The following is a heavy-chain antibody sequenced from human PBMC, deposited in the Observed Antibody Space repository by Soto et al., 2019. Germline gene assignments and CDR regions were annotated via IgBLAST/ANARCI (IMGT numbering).Heavy chain of an antibody. D-gene: IGHD6-19*01. CDR2: INAGNGNT. CDR3: ARDLGGWPDY. Sequence: QVQLVQSGAEVKKPGASVKVACKASGYTFTSYAIHWVRQAPGQRLEWMGWINAGNGNTKYSQKFQDRVTITRDTSASTAYMELSSLRSQDTAVYYCARDLGGWPDYWGQGTLVTVSS. J-gene: IGHJ4*02. V-gene: IGHV1-3*01. CDR1: GYTFTSYA.